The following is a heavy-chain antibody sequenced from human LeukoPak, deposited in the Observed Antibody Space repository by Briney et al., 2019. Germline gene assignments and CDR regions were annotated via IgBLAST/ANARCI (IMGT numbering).Heavy chain of an antibody. Sequence: ASVKVSCKASGYPFTTYAMNWVRQAPGQGLEWMGWTNTDTGNPTYAQGFTGRFVFSLDTSVSTAYLQISSLKAEDTAVFYCARATCTGGSCPTFIDYWGQGTLVTVSS. V-gene: IGHV7-4-1*02. J-gene: IGHJ4*02. D-gene: IGHD2-15*01. CDR3: ARATCTGGSCPTFIDY. CDR1: GYPFTTYA. CDR2: TNTDTGNP.